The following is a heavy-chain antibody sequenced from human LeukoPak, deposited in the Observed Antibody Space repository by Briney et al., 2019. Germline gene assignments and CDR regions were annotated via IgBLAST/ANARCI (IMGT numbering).Heavy chain of an antibody. CDR1: GDSVSSNSVA. J-gene: IGHJ5*02. V-gene: IGHV6-1*01. CDR3: ATEASYDSSGTGFDP. D-gene: IGHD3-22*01. Sequence: SQTLSLTCAISGDSVSSNSVAWHWIRQSPSRGLEWLGRTYYRSKWHNDYAVSVKSRVTINPDTSKNQFSLQLNSVTPEDTAVYYCATEASYDSSGTGFDPWGQGTLVTVSS. CDR2: TYYRSKWHN.